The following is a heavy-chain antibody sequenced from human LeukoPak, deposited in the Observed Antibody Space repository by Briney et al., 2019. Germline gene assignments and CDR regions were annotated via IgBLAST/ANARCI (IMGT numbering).Heavy chain of an antibody. CDR3: ARVRGGGMTPNVFDY. Sequence: GASVKVSCKASGGTFSSYAISWVRQAPRQGLEWMGGIIPIFGTANYAQKFQGRVTITADESTSTAYMELSSLRSEDTAVYYCARVRGGGMTPNVFDYWGQGTLVTVSS. CDR1: GGTFSSYA. CDR2: IIPIFGTA. D-gene: IGHD2-15*01. V-gene: IGHV1-69*13. J-gene: IGHJ4*02.